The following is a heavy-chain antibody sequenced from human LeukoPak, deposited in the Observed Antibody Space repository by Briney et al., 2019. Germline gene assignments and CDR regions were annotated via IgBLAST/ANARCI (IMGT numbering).Heavy chain of an antibody. D-gene: IGHD3-3*02. CDR3: ARVGDHFHWYLDL. CDR1: GFTVSTNY. CDR2: LYSGSST. V-gene: IGHV3-53*01. J-gene: IGHJ2*01. Sequence: GGSLRLSCAASGFTVSTNYMNWARQAPGKGLEWVSILYSGSSTYYADSVEGRFIVSRDSSKNTLSLQMNDLTAEDTAVYYCARVGDHFHWYLDLWGRGTMVTVSS.